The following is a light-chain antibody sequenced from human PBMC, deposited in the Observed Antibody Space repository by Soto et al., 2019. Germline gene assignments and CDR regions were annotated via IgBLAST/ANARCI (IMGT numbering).Light chain of an antibody. CDR1: SSDVGGYNY. CDR3: SSYTSSSTVL. CDR2: DVS. V-gene: IGLV2-14*01. J-gene: IGLJ2*01. Sequence: QSALTQPASVSGSPGQSITISCTGTSSDVGGYNYVSWYQQHPGKAPKLMIYDVSNRPSGVSNRFSGSKSGNTASLTISGNRFSGSKSGNTASLTISGLQAEDEADYYCSSYTSSSTVLFGGGPQLTVL.